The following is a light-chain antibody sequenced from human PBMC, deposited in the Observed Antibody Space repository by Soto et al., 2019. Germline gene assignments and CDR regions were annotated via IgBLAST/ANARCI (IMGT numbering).Light chain of an antibody. J-gene: IGLJ2*01. CDR3: QTWGTGIHVV. CDR1: SGHSSYA. CDR2: LNSDGSH. V-gene: IGLV4-69*01. Sequence: QPVLTQSPSASASLGASVTLTCTLSSGHSSYAIAWHQQQPEKGPRYLMKLNSDGSHSKGDGIPDRFSGSSSGAERYLTISSLQSEDEADYYCQTWGTGIHVVFGGGTKLTV.